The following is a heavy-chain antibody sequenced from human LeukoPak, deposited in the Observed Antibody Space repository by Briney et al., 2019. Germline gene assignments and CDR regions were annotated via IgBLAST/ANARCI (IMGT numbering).Heavy chain of an antibody. D-gene: IGHD6-13*01. Sequence: PSETLSLTCAVYGGSFSGYYWSWIRQPPGKGLEWIGEINHSGSTNYNPSLKSRVTISVDTSKNQFSLKLSSVTAADTAVYYCARARRTAAGTTVYYYYGMDVWGQGTTITVSS. V-gene: IGHV4-34*01. CDR2: INHSGST. CDR1: GGSFSGYY. CDR3: ARARRTAAGTTVYYYYGMDV. J-gene: IGHJ6*02.